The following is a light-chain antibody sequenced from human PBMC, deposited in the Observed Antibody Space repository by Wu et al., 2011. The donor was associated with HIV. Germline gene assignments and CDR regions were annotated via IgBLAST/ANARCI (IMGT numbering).Light chain of an antibody. CDR2: GAS. J-gene: IGKJ5*01. CDR3: QHRSTWPLT. V-gene: IGKV3D-20*02. CDR1: QSVPSSY. Sequence: EIVLTQSPGTLSLSPGERVTLSCRASQSVPSSYLAWYQHKFGQAPRLLISGASSRATGIPDRFSGSGSGTDFTLTISSLEPEDFAVYYCQHRSTWPLTFGQGTRLDIK.